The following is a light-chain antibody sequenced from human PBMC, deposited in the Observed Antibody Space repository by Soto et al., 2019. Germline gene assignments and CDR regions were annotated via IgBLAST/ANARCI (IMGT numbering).Light chain of an antibody. CDR2: GXI. V-gene: IGLV1-40*01. CDR1: SSNIGTGYD. Sequence: QSVLTQPPSVSGAPGQRVTISCTGSSSNIGTGYDVHWYQQLPGKVPKRLISGXIXXPSGVPDRFSGSKSGTSASLAITGLQAEDEADYYCQSYDTSLGGSYVFGTGTKVTVL. J-gene: IGLJ1*01. CDR3: QSYDTSLGGSYV.